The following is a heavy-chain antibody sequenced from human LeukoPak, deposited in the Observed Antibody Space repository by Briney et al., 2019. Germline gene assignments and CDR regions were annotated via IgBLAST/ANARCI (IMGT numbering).Heavy chain of an antibody. CDR3: AREGGLDGYNIDY. D-gene: IGHD5-24*01. CDR1: GGSISSGGYY. V-gene: IGHV4-30-2*01. J-gene: IGHJ4*02. Sequence: PSETLSLTCTVSGGSISSGGYYWSWIRQPPGKGLGWIGYIYHSGSTYYNPSLKSRVTISVDRSKNQFSLKLSSVTAADTAVYYCAREGGLDGYNIDYWGQGTLVTVSS. CDR2: IYHSGST.